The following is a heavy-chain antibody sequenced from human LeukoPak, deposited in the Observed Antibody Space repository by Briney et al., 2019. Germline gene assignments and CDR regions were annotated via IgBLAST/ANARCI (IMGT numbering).Heavy chain of an antibody. CDR1: GGSFSGYY. Sequence: SETLSLTCAVYGGSFSGYYWSWIRQPPGKGLEWIGEINHSGSTNYNPSLKSRVTISVDTSKNQFSLKLSSVTAADTAVYYCASKPMVRGVISYFDYWGQGTLVTVSS. D-gene: IGHD3-10*01. J-gene: IGHJ4*02. CDR2: INHSGST. V-gene: IGHV4-34*01. CDR3: ASKPMVRGVISYFDY.